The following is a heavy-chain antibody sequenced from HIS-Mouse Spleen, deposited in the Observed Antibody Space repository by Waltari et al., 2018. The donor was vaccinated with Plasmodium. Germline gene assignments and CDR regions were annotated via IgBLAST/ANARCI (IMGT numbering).Heavy chain of an antibody. Sequence: VKPGGSLRLSCAASGFTFSSYSMNWVRQAPGKGLEWVSSISSSSSYIYYADSVKGRFTISRDNAKNSLSLQMNSLRAEDTAVYYCARVGATDAFDIWGQGTMVTVSA. CDR3: ARVGATDAFDI. V-gene: IGHV3-21*01. J-gene: IGHJ3*02. CDR2: ISSSSSYI. D-gene: IGHD1-26*01. CDR1: GFTFSSYS.